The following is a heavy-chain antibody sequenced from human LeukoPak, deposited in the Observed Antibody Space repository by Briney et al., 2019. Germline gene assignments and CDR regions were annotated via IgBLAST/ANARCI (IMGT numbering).Heavy chain of an antibody. Sequence: ASVKVSCKASGYTFTSYGISWVRQAPGQGLEWMGGIIPIFGTANYAQKFQGRVTITADESTSTAYMELSSLRSEDTAVYYCAREDSSGYDGWFDPWGQGTLVTVSS. J-gene: IGHJ5*02. CDR1: GYTFTSYG. V-gene: IGHV1-69*13. CDR3: AREDSSGYDGWFDP. D-gene: IGHD3-22*01. CDR2: IIPIFGTA.